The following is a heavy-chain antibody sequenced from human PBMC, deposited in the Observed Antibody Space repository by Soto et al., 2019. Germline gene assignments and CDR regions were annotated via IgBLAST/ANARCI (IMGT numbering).Heavy chain of an antibody. D-gene: IGHD3-10*01. V-gene: IGHV3-74*01. CDR2: INSDGSST. CDR1: GITLSSYW. Sequence: EVQLVESGGDLVKPGGSLRLSCVASGITLSSYWMHWVRQAPGKGLVWVSRINSDGSSTTYADSVKGRFTISRDNAKNTLYLQMNSLRAEDTAVYYCSTHRDYDGIVYGYWGQGTLVTVSS. J-gene: IGHJ4*02. CDR3: STHRDYDGIVYGY.